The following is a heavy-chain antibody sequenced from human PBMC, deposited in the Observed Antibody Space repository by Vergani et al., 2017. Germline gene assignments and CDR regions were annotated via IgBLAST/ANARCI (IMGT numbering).Heavy chain of an antibody. CDR1: GFSFNSYW. Sequence: DVHLAESGGGFFQPGGSLRLSCSASGFSFNSYWMHWVRQVPGKGLLWVSRIKSDGSITAYADSVKGRFTISRDNSKNMLYLQMNSLRAEDTAVYYCARGGFCGVPAARCPNDYWGQGTLVTVSS. J-gene: IGHJ4*02. CDR2: IKSDGSIT. CDR3: ARGGFCGVPAARCPNDY. V-gene: IGHV3-74*03. D-gene: IGHD2-2*01.